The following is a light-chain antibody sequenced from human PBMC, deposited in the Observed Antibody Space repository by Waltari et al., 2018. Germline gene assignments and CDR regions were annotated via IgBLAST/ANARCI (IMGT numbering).Light chain of an antibody. Sequence: GERATLSCRASQSVSRTLAWYQQKPGQAPRLLIYDASSRATGITDRFSGSGSGTDFSLTISRLEPEDFAVYYCQKYGTLPATFGQGTKVEIK. J-gene: IGKJ1*01. CDR2: DAS. CDR1: QSVSRT. CDR3: QKYGTLPAT. V-gene: IGKV3-20*01.